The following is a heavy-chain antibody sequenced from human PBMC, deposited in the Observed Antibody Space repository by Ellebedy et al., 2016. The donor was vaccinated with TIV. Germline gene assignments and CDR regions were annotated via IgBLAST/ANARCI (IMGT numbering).Heavy chain of an antibody. J-gene: IGHJ4*02. CDR2: INEDGSAT. CDR1: GFTFSTYW. CDR3: ASIRFDY. Sequence: GGFLRLSXAASGFTFSTYWMHWVRQAPGKGLVWVSRINEDGSATNYADSVKGRFTISRDNAKNTLYLQMNSLRGEDTAVYYCASIRFDYWGQGTLVTVSS. V-gene: IGHV3-74*01.